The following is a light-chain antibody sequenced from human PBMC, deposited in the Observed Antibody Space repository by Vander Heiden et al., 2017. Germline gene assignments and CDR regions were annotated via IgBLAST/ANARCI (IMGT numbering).Light chain of an antibody. CDR1: TSNIGGNT. Sequence: QSVLTQPPSASGAPGQSVTISCSGRTSNIGGNTVNWYRQLPGTAPKPLIYGDNQRPSGVPDRFSGSKSGTSASLAISGLRSEDEADYYCATWDDTLTGPVVFGGGTKLTIL. CDR3: ATWDDTLTGPVV. CDR2: GDN. V-gene: IGLV1-44*01. J-gene: IGLJ2*01.